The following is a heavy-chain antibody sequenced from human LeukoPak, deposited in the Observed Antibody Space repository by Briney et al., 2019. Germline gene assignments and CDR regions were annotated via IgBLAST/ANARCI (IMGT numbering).Heavy chain of an antibody. CDR2: ISAYNGNT. D-gene: IGHD2-15*01. Sequence: ASVKVSCKASGYTFTSYGISWVRQAPGQGLEWMGWISAYNGNTNYAQKLQGRVTMTTDTSTSTAYMELRSLRSDDTAVYYCARDSGVVVVAAKSAFYYYGMDVWGQGTTVTVSS. J-gene: IGHJ6*02. V-gene: IGHV1-18*01. CDR1: GYTFTSYG. CDR3: ARDSGVVVVAAKSAFYYYGMDV.